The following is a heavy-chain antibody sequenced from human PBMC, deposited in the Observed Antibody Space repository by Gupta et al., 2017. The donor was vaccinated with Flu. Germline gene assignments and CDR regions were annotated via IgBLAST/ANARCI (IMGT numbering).Heavy chain of an antibody. Sequence: EVQLLESGGGSVQPGGSLRLPCAASGFTFSGYAMSWVSQSPGKGLEWVSSVKAGSGTTFYADSVKGRFTISRDNSKDTLFLQMDSLRAEDTAIYYCTKGTTQFDSWGQGTMVTVSS. D-gene: IGHD1-1*01. V-gene: IGHV3-23*01. CDR1: GFTFSGYA. CDR3: TKGTTQFDS. CDR2: VKAGSGTT. J-gene: IGHJ4*02.